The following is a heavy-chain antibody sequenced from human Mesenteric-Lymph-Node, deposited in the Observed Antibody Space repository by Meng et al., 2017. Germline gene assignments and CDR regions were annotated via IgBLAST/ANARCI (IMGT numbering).Heavy chain of an antibody. CDR2: IYHSGST. V-gene: IGHV4-4*02. D-gene: IGHD6-13*01. Sequence: QGLLQESGPGLGKPSETLSPTCAVSGGSISSITWWTWVRQPPGKGLEWIGEIYHSGSTNYNPSLKSRVTISVDKSKNQFSLKLSSVTAADTAVYYCARVAAAGNEWFDPWGQGTLVTVSS. CDR3: ARVAAAGNEWFDP. CDR1: GGSISSITW. J-gene: IGHJ5*02.